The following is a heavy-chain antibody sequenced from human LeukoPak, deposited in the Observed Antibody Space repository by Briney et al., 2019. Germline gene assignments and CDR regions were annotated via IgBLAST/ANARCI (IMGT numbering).Heavy chain of an antibody. CDR1: GFTFSSYS. CDR2: ISSSSSYI. Sequence: KPGGSLRLSCAASGFTFSSYSRNWVRQAPGKGLEWVSSISSSSSYIYYADSVKGRFTISRDNAKNSLYLQMNSLRAEDTAVYYCARGGTTAYYYYYYMDVWGKGTTVTVSS. J-gene: IGHJ6*03. V-gene: IGHV3-21*01. D-gene: IGHD1-26*01. CDR3: ARGGTTAYYYYYYMDV.